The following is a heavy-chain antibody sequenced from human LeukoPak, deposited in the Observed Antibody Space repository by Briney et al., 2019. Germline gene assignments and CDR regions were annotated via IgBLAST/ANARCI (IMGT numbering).Heavy chain of an antibody. V-gene: IGHV4-38-2*02. CDR3: ASVTVDFWSGYYPPNGGFDP. Sequence: SETLSLTCTVSGYSISSGYYWGWIRQPPGKGLEWIGSIYHSGSTYYNPSLKSRVTISVDTSKNQFSLKLRSVTAADTAVYYCASVTVDFWSGYYPPNGGFDPWGQGTLVTVSS. D-gene: IGHD3-3*01. CDR1: GYSISSGYY. CDR2: IYHSGST. J-gene: IGHJ5*02.